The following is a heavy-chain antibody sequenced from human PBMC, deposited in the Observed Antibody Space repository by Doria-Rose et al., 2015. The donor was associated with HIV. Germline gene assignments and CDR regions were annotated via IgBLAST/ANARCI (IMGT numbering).Heavy chain of an antibody. V-gene: IGHV2-26*01. D-gene: IGHD6-13*01. J-gene: IGHJ4*02. CDR3: ARIKSSRWYHKYYFDF. CDR1: GVSISSPGMG. CDR2: IFSDDER. Sequence: QIALKESGPVLVKPTETLTLTCTVSGVSISSPGMGVSWIRQPPGKALEWLANIFSDDERSYKTSLKSRLTISRGTSKSQVVLIMTDMDPVDTATYYCARIKSSRWYHKYYFDFWGQGTLVIVSA.